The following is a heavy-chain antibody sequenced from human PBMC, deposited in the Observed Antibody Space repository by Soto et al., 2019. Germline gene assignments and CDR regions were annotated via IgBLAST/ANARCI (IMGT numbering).Heavy chain of an antibody. D-gene: IGHD6-6*01. CDR3: ARARQLVGYFYYYMDV. CDR1: GYTFTNYG. Sequence: QVQLLQSGAEVKKPGASVKVSCKASGYTFTNYGITWVRQAPGQGLEWMGWISAYNGDTHYTQRLQGRVTMTTDTCTSTAYMELRGLRSDDTAVYYCARARQLVGYFYYYMDVWGKGTTVTVSS. V-gene: IGHV1-18*01. CDR2: ISAYNGDT. J-gene: IGHJ6*03.